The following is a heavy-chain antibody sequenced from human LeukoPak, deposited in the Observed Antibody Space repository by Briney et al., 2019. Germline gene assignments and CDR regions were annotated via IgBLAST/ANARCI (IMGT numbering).Heavy chain of an antibody. CDR3: ARGLTALRFLEWPSRANYYYFDY. CDR2: IKQGGSEK. Sequence: GGSLRLSCAASGFTFSSYWMSWVRQAPGKGLEGVANIKQGGSEKYYVDSVKGRFTICRDNAKNSLYLQMNSMRAEDTAVYYCARGLTALRFLEWPSRANYYYFDYWGQGTLVTVSS. J-gene: IGHJ4*02. V-gene: IGHV3-7*01. D-gene: IGHD3-3*01. CDR1: GFTFSSYW.